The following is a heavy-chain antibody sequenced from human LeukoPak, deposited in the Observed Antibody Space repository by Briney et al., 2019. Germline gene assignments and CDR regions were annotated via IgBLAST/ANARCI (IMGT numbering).Heavy chain of an antibody. CDR3: ARQARDAFDI. CDR1: GFTFSSYS. CDR2: ISSSSSYI. V-gene: IGHV3-21*01. Sequence: PGGSLRLSCAASGFTFSSYSMNWVRQAPGRGLEWVSSISSSSSYIYYADSVKGRFTISRDNAKNSLYLQMNSLRAEDTAVYYCARQARDAFDIWGQGTMVTVSS. J-gene: IGHJ3*02.